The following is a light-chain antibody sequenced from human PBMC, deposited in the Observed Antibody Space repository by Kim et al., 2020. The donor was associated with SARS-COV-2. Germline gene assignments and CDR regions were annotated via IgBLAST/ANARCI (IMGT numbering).Light chain of an antibody. CDR2: AAS. V-gene: IGKV1-27*01. CDR3: QKYNSATFS. Sequence: GSVGDRGTSTCRGSKGINTYLAWYQQKPGKVPNLLIDAASTMQSGVPSRFSGRGSGTDFTLTISSLQTEDVATYYCQKYNSATFSFGPGTKVDIK. CDR1: KGINTY. J-gene: IGKJ3*01.